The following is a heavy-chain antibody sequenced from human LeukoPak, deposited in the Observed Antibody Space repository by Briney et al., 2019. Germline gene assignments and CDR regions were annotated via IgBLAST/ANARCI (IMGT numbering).Heavy chain of an antibody. CDR3: AREDSAISDNAFDI. D-gene: IGHD1-26*01. CDR1: GGSISSSSYY. J-gene: IGHJ3*02. CDR2: IYYSGST. V-gene: IGHV4-39*07. Sequence: SETLSLTCTVSGGSISSSSYYWGWIRQPPGKGLEWIGSIYYSGSTYYNPSLKSRVTISVDTSKNQFSLKLYSMTAADTAMYYCAREDSAISDNAFDIWGQGTLVTISS.